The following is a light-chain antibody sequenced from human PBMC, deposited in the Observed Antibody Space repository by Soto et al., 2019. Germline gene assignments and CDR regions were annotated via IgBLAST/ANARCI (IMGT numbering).Light chain of an antibody. Sequence: QSVLTQPASVSGSPGQSITISCTGTSSDVGGYRFVSWYQQHPGKAPKLMIYEVSNRPSGVSNRFSGSKSGNTASLTISGLQAEDEADYYCISYTSSNTRVFGGGTKVTV. CDR2: EVS. CDR1: SSDVGGYRF. V-gene: IGLV2-14*01. CDR3: ISYTSSNTRV. J-gene: IGLJ2*01.